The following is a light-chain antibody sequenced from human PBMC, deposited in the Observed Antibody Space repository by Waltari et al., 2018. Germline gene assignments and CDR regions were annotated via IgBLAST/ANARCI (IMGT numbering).Light chain of an antibody. CDR3: QQRINWPPIT. J-gene: IGKJ5*01. CDR2: DAS. CDR1: QSVSSY. V-gene: IGKV3-11*01. Sequence: EIVLTQSPATLSLSPGDRATLSCRASQSVSSYLAWYQQKPGQAPRLLIYDASNRATGIPARFSGSGSGTDFTLTISSLEPEDFAVYYCQQRINWPPITFGQGTRLEIK.